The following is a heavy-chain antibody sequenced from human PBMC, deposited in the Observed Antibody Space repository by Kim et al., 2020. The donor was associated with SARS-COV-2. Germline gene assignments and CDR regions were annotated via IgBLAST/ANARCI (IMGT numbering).Heavy chain of an antibody. D-gene: IGHD3-9*01. Sequence: GGSLRLSCAASGFTFSSYEMNWVRQAPGKGLELVSYISSSGSTIYYADSVKGRFTISRDNAKNSLYLQMNSLRAEDTAVYYCARTLRNDILTGYYMTHYYYYGMDVWGQGTTVTVSS. J-gene: IGHJ6*02. CDR3: ARTLRNDILTGYYMTHYYYYGMDV. CDR2: ISSSGSTI. CDR1: GFTFSSYE. V-gene: IGHV3-48*03.